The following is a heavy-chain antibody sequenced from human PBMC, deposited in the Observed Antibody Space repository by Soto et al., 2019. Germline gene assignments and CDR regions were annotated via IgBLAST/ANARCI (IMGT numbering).Heavy chain of an antibody. CDR2: IYYSGST. V-gene: IGHV4-59*08. D-gene: IGHD3-9*01. J-gene: IGHJ4*02. Sequence: SETLSLTCTVSGGSISSYYWSWIRQPPGKGLEWIGYIYYSGSTNYNHSLKSRVTISVDTSKNKISLKMNSVTAADTAVFFCARLEGLATISYYFDFWGPGALVTVSS. CDR1: GGSISSYY. CDR3: ARLEGLATISYYFDF.